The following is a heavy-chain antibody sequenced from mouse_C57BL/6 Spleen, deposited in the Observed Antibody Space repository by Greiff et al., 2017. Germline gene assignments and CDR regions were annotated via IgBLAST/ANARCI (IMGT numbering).Heavy chain of an antibody. D-gene: IGHD1-1*01. CDR2: INPNNGGT. J-gene: IGHJ1*03. CDR1: GYTFTDYY. V-gene: IGHV1-26*01. CDR3: APFITTVVARYFDV. Sequence: VQLQQSGPELVKPGASVKISCKASGYTFTDYYMNWVKQSHGKSLEWIGDINPNNGGTSYNQKFKGKATLTVDKSSSTAYMELRSLTSEDSAVYYCAPFITTVVARYFDVWGTGTTVTVSS.